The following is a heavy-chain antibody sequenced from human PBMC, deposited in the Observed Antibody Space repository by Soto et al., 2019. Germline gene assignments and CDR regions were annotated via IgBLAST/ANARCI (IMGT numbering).Heavy chain of an antibody. CDR1: GFTFTSYA. Sequence: GGSLRLSCAASGFTFTSYAMHWVRQAPGKGLEWVAVISFDGSTKYYADSVKGRFTISRDNSKNTLYVQMNSLRAEDTAVYYCARDFAITMVRGAPAYWGQGTLVTVSS. CDR3: ARDFAITMVRGAPAY. J-gene: IGHJ4*02. CDR2: ISFDGSTK. V-gene: IGHV3-30-3*01. D-gene: IGHD3-10*01.